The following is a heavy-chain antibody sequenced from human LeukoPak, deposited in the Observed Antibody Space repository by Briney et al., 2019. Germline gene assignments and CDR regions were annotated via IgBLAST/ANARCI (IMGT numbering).Heavy chain of an antibody. J-gene: IGHJ4*02. CDR1: GFTFRNHG. CDR2: IWYDGSNQ. D-gene: IGHD6-19*01. CDR3: ARDRGSGWYFWD. Sequence: PGGSLRLSCAASGFTFRNHGMHWVRQAPGKGLEWVAVIWYDGSNQYYTDSVKGRFTISRDNSKNTLWLQMNSLRAEDTAVYYCARDRGSGWYFWDWGQGTLVTVSS. V-gene: IGHV3-33*01.